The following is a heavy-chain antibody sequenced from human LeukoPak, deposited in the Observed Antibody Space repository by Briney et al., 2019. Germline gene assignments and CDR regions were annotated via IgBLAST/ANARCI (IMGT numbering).Heavy chain of an antibody. V-gene: IGHV4-34*01. CDR2: VNHVGTT. D-gene: IGHD3-10*02. CDR3: ARAGNGVRGLQTH. CDR1: GGSFSGYY. J-gene: IGHJ4*02. Sequence: SETLSLTCAVYGGSFSGYYWSWIRQTPGKGLEWIGQVNHVGTTDYNPSLKSRVTISADTSQNQFSLRLKSMTAADTGIYYCARAGNGVRGLQTHWGQGTLVAISS.